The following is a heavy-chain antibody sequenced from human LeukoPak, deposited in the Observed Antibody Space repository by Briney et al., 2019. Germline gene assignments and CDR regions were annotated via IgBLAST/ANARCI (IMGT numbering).Heavy chain of an antibody. CDR1: GFTFSRYV. CDR2: ISYDGNNK. CDR3: ARDNGDYGGTFDI. D-gene: IGHD4-17*01. Sequence: SGRSPRLSCAASGFTFSRYVMHWVHQAPGKGLEWVAVISYDGNNKYYTDSVKGRFTIPRDNSKNTLYLQMNSLRPEDTAVYYCARDNGDYGGTFDIWGQGTKVTVSS. J-gene: IGHJ3*02. V-gene: IGHV3-30-3*01.